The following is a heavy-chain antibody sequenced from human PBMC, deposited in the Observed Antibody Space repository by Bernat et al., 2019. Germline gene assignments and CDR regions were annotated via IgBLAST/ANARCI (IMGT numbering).Heavy chain of an antibody. D-gene: IGHD1-1*01. CDR3: ARDYNWNFDY. CDR2: INHASSYI. CDR1: GFTFSNYP. Sequence: EVQLVESGGGLVKPGGSLRLSCEASGFTFSNYPMNWVRQAPGKGLEWVAYINHASSYIHYPDSLKGRFTISRDSAKNSLYLQMSSLRAEDTAVYYFARDYNWNFDYWGQGALVTVSS. V-gene: IGHV3-21*05. J-gene: IGHJ4*02.